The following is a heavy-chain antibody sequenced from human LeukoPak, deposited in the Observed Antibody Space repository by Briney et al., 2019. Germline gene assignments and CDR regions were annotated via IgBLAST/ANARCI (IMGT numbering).Heavy chain of an antibody. Sequence: PGGSLRLSCAASGFTIMNSAMNWVRQAPGKGLEWVSAINGTAINTDYADSVKGRFTISRDSSKNTLYLQMNSLRAEDTAVYYCARDPDYGDPVVWGQGTTVTVSS. CDR1: GFTIMNSA. J-gene: IGHJ6*02. V-gene: IGHV3-23*01. CDR3: ARDPDYGDPVV. CDR2: INGTAINT. D-gene: IGHD4-17*01.